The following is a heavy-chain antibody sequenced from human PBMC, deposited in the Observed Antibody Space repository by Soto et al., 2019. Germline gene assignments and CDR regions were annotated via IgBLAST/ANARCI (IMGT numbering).Heavy chain of an antibody. J-gene: IGHJ6*01. Sequence: SVKVSCKASGGTFSSYTISWVRQAPGQGLEWMGRIIPILGIANYAQKFQGRVTITADKSTSTAYMELSSLRSEDTAVYYCVPDVGNKAIYSIMAFWGQGTTVIGSS. D-gene: IGHD2-21*01. V-gene: IGHV1-69*02. CDR3: VPDVGNKAIYSIMAF. CDR2: IIPILGIA. CDR1: GGTFSSYT.